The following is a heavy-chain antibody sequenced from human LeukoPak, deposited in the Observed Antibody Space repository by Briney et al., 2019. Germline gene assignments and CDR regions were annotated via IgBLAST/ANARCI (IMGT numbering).Heavy chain of an antibody. D-gene: IGHD5-12*01. CDR2: IYPGDSDT. Sequence: GESLKISCKGSGYSFTSYWIGWVRQMPGKGLEWMGIIYPGDSDTRYSPSFQGQVTISADKPISTAYLQWSSLKASDTAMYYCARLRSGYDFYYYYYMDVWGKGTTVTISS. V-gene: IGHV5-51*01. CDR3: ARLRSGYDFYYYYYMDV. J-gene: IGHJ6*03. CDR1: GYSFTSYW.